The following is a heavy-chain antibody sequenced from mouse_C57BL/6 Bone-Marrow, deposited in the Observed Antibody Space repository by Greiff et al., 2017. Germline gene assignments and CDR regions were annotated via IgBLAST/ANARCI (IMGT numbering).Heavy chain of an antibody. D-gene: IGHD3-3*01. CDR1: GYTFTSYG. CDR2: IYPRSGNT. V-gene: IGHV1-81*01. J-gene: IGHJ3*01. CDR3: AREGVGLTLFAY. Sequence: QVQLKESGAELARPGASVKLSCKASGYTFTSYGISWVKQRTGQGLEWIGEIYPRSGNTYYNEKFKGKATLTADKSSSTAYMELRSLTSEDSAVYFCAREGVGLTLFAYWGQGTLVTVSA.